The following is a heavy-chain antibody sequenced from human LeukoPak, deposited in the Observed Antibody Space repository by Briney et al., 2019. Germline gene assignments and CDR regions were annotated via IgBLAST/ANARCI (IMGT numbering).Heavy chain of an antibody. CDR2: IYPSGRT. CDR1: GGSISSYY. J-gene: IGHJ6*03. D-gene: IGHD5-18*01. Sequence: SETLSLICTVSGGSISSYYWSWIRQPPGKGLEWIGYIYPSGRTNYNPSLKNRVTISVDTSKNHFSLKLSSVTAADTAVYYCAGTDTAMVNYYYYYMDVWGKGTTVAVSS. CDR3: AGTDTAMVNYYYYYMDV. V-gene: IGHV4-4*09.